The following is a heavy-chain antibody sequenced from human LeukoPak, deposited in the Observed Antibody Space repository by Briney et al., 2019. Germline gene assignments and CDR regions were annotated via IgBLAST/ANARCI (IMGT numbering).Heavy chain of an antibody. D-gene: IGHD2-2*01. V-gene: IGHV6-1*01. Sequence: SQTLSLTCAISGDSVSSNSAAWNWIRQSPSRGLEWLGRTYYRSKWYNDYAVSVKSRITINPDTSKNQFSLKLSSVTAADTAVYYCARDGKYQLLALSVNDAFDIWGQGTMVTVSS. J-gene: IGHJ3*02. CDR1: GDSVSSNSAA. CDR3: ARDGKYQLLALSVNDAFDI. CDR2: TYYRSKWYN.